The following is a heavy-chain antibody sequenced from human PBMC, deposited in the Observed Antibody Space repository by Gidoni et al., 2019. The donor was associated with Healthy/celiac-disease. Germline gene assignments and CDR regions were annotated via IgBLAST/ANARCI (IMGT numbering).Heavy chain of an antibody. V-gene: IGHV3-49*03. CDR3: TRDDQIEMWFGELYGCKFDY. CDR2: IRSKAYGGTT. Sequence: EVQLVESGGGLVQPGRSLRLSCTASGFTFGDYAMSWFRQAPGKGLEWVGFIRSKAYGGTTEYAASVKGRFTISRDDSKSIAYLQMNSLKTEDTAVYYCTRDDQIEMWFGELYGCKFDYWGQGTLVTVSS. D-gene: IGHD3-10*01. CDR1: GFTFGDYA. J-gene: IGHJ4*02.